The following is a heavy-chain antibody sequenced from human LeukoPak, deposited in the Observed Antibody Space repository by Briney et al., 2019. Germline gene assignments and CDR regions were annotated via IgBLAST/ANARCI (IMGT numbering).Heavy chain of an antibody. J-gene: IGHJ4*02. V-gene: IGHV4-34*01. CDR3: ARTYCSSTSCDLDG. CDR1: GGSFSGYY. Sequence: SETLSLTCAVYGGSFSGYYWSWIRQPPGKGLEWIGEINHSGSTNYNPSLKSRVTISVDTSKNQSSLKLSSVTAADTAVYYSARTYCSSTSCDLDGWGQGTLVTVAS. CDR2: INHSGST. D-gene: IGHD2-2*01.